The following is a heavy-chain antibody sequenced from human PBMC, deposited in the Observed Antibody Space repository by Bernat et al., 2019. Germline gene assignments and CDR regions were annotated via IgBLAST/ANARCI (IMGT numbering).Heavy chain of an antibody. CDR1: GGTFSSYT. CDR2: IIPILGIA. D-gene: IGHD3-10*02. Sequence: QVQLVQSGAEVKKPGSSVKVSCKASGGTFSSYTISWVRQAPGQGLEWMGRIIPILGIANYAQKFQGRVTITADKSTSTAYMELSSLRSEDTAVYYCARDLFGDGSNYGMDVWGQGTTVTVSS. CDR3: ARDLFGDGSNYGMDV. V-gene: IGHV1-69*08. J-gene: IGHJ6*02.